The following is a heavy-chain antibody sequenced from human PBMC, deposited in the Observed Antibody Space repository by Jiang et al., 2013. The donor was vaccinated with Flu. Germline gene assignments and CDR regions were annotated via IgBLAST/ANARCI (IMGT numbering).Heavy chain of an antibody. V-gene: IGHV4-59*01. CDR3: VRLWRYCSGHSCYPDGFDI. J-gene: IGHJ3*02. CDR1: GGPININY. Sequence: GPGLVKPSETLSLTCTVSGGPININYWNWIRQPPGKGLEWIGYIYYSGSTNYNPSLKSRVTISLDRSKIQFSLTLTSVTAADTAMYYCVRLWRYCSGHSCYPDGFDIWGQGTMVTVSS. CDR2: IYYSGST. D-gene: IGHD2-15*01.